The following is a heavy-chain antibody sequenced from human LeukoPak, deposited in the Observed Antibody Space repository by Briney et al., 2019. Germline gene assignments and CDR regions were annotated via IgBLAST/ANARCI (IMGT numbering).Heavy chain of an antibody. J-gene: IGHJ4*02. CDR2: ISGSGGDT. D-gene: IGHD5-12*01. CDR1: GFTFRSYA. V-gene: IGHV3-23*01. Sequence: GGSLRLSCAASGFTFRSYAIYWVRQAPGKGLEWVSGISGSGGDTYFADSVKGRFTISRDNSKNTLYLQMNSLRAEDTAVYYCAKGRDIVATIADYWGQGTLVTVSS. CDR3: AKGRDIVATIADY.